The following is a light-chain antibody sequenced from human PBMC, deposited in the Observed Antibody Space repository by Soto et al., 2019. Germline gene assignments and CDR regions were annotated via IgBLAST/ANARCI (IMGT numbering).Light chain of an antibody. Sequence: EIVLTQSPGTLSLSPGGRATLSCRASQNFGSSYLAWYQQKPGQAPRLLISGASIRATGIPDRFSGSGSGTDFTLTISRLEPEDFAVYYCQQYDISWTFGQGTKVEIK. CDR2: GAS. V-gene: IGKV3-20*01. CDR3: QQYDISWT. J-gene: IGKJ1*01. CDR1: QNFGSSY.